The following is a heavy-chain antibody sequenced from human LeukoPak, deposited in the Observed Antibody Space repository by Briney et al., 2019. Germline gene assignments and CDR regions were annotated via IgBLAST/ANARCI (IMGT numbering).Heavy chain of an antibody. CDR2: INPNSGGT. Sequence: ASVKVSCKASGYTFIGYYMHWVRQAPGQGLEWMGWINPNSGGTKYAQKFQGRVTMTRDTSISTAYMELSRLRSDDTAVYYCASAVTTDNWFDPWGQGTLVTVSS. J-gene: IGHJ5*02. V-gene: IGHV1-2*02. CDR1: GYTFIGYY. D-gene: IGHD4-11*01. CDR3: ASAVTTDNWFDP.